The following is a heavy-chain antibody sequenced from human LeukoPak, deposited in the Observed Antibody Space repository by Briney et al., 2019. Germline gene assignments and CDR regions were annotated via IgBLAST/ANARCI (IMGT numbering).Heavy chain of an antibody. CDR2: IKSKGNGGTI. Sequence: GGSLRLSCSASGFTFPNACVNWVRQAPGKGLEWVGHIKSKGNGGTIDYAAPVKGRFTISGADSKNSLYLQMNSLEIEDTAVYFCTTDPGTGVRAYWGQGPLVTVSS. D-gene: IGHD3-10*01. V-gene: IGHV3-15*03. CDR3: TTDPGTGVRAY. J-gene: IGHJ4*02. CDR1: GFTFPNAC.